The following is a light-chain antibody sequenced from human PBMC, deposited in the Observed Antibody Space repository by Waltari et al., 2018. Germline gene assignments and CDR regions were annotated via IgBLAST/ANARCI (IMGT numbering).Light chain of an antibody. CDR1: TSDVGAYNY. Sequence: QSALTQPPSVSGSPGQSVTISCTGTTSDVGAYNYVSWYQQHPGKAPKMMISDVSQRPSVVPDRVSGSKSANTASLTISGLQAEDEADYYCCSYAGEYIWVFGGGTKLTVL. CDR2: DVS. CDR3: CSYAGEYIWV. V-gene: IGLV2-11*01. J-gene: IGLJ2*01.